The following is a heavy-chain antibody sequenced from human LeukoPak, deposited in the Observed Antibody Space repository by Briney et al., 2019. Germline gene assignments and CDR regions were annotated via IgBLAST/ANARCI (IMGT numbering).Heavy chain of an antibody. Sequence: GGSLRLSCAASGFIFSSYWMSWVRQAPGKGLEWVANIKQDGSEKFYVDSVKGRFTISRDNAKNSLYLQMNSLRAEDTAVYYCAKTLKDRYYDFWSGYYHYYYYMDVWGKGTTVTVSS. CDR3: AKTLKDRYYDFWSGYYHYYYYMDV. CDR1: GFIFSSYW. D-gene: IGHD3-3*01. V-gene: IGHV3-7*01. CDR2: IKQDGSEK. J-gene: IGHJ6*03.